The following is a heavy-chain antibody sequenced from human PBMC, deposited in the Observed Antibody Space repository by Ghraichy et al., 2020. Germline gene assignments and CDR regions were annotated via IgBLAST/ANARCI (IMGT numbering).Heavy chain of an antibody. Sequence: SETLSLTCTVSGYSISSGFYWGWIRQPPGKGLEWIGSIYHSGSTFYNPSLESRVTISVDTSKNQFSLNLWSVTAADTAVYHCARDDRDCSGGYCYFKWFDPWGQGTLVTVSS. CDR2: IYHSGST. J-gene: IGHJ5*02. V-gene: IGHV4-38-2*02. D-gene: IGHD2-15*01. CDR1: GYSISSGFY. CDR3: ARDDRDCSGGYCYFKWFDP.